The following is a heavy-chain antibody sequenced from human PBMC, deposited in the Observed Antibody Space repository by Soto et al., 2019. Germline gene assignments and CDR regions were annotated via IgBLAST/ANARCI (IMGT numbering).Heavy chain of an antibody. V-gene: IGHV4-39*01. CDR1: GGSISSSSYY. CDR3: ARHDPTNIIVKG. CDR2: IYYSEST. J-gene: IGHJ4*02. Sequence: QLQLQESGPGLVKPSGTLSLTCTVYGGSISSSSYYWGWIRQPPGKGLEWIGRIYYSESTYSNSSLKSRVSIPLSTSNNQFALKLSPVTAADAPVYYCARHDPTNIIVKGWGQGTLVTVS. D-gene: IGHD3-22*01.